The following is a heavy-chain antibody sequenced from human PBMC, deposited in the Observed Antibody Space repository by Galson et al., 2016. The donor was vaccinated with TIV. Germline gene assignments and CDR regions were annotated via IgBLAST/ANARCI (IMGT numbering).Heavy chain of an antibody. CDR2: ISGSGSIT. CDR1: GFTFDYFA. Sequence: SLRLSCAASGFTFDYFAMSWVRQAPGKGLEWVSGISGSGSITYFADSVKGRFSISRDNSKNTLYLQLHSLRVEDTAVYYCAKRKNYGGDAFENWGLGTMVTVS. V-gene: IGHV3-23*01. D-gene: IGHD4-23*01. J-gene: IGHJ3*02. CDR3: AKRKNYGGDAFEN.